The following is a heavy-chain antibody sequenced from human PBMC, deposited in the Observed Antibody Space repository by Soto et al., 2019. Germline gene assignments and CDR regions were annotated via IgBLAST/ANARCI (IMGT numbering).Heavy chain of an antibody. CDR3: ARESIAARPDFDY. CDR1: GGSVSSGSYY. V-gene: IGHV4-61*01. J-gene: IGHJ4*02. D-gene: IGHD6-6*01. CDR2: IYYSGST. Sequence: KASETLSLTCTVSGGSVSSGSYYWSWIRQPPGKGLEWIGYIYYSGSTNYNPSLKSRVTISVDTSKNQFSLKLSSVTAADTAVYYCARESIAARPDFDYWGQGTLVTVSS.